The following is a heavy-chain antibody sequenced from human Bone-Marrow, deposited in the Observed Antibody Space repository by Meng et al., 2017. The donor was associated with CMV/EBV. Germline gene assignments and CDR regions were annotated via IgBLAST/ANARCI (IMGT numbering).Heavy chain of an antibody. CDR1: GYTFTSYD. J-gene: IGHJ6*02. Sequence: ASVKVSCKASGYTFTSYDINWVRQATGQGLEWMGWMNPNSGNTGYAQKFQGRVTMTRNTSISTAYMELSSLRSEDTAVYYCARDVAGIVVVPAAINYYYGMDVWGQGTTVTVSS. D-gene: IGHD2-2*02. CDR3: ARDVAGIVVVPAAINYYYGMDV. CDR2: MNPNSGNT. V-gene: IGHV1-8*01.